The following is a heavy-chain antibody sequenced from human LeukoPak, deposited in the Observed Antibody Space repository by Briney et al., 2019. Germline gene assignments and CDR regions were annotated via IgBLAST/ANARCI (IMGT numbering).Heavy chain of an antibody. CDR2: INHSGST. V-gene: IGHV4-34*01. J-gene: IGHJ4*02. Sequence: SETLSLTCAVYGGSFSGYYWSWIRQPPGKGLEWIGEINHSGSTNYNPSLKSRATISVDTSKNQFSLKLSSVTAADTAVYYCARGRNFYGPDYWGQGTLVTVSS. CDR3: ARGRNFYGPDY. CDR1: GGSFSGYY. D-gene: IGHD3-10*01.